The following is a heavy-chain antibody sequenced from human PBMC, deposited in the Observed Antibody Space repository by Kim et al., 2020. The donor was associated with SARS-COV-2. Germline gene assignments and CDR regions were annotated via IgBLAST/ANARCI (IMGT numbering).Heavy chain of an antibody. CDR2: IWYDGSDE. CDR3: ARDVTVAVLDV. V-gene: IGHV3-33*01. CDR1: GFSFNNYG. J-gene: IGHJ6*02. D-gene: IGHD2-21*01. Sequence: GGSLRLSCAASGFSFNNYGMHWVRQAPGKGLEWVAVIWYDGSDEAYADSVKGRFTISRDNSKNMMYLQMNRLRAEDTAVYYCARDVTVAVLDVWGPGTTVTVS.